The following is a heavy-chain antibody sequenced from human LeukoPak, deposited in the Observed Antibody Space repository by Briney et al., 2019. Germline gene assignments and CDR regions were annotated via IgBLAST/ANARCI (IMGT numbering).Heavy chain of an antibody. CDR2: ISAYNGNT. V-gene: IGHV1-18*01. Sequence: ASVKVSCKASGYTFTSYGISWVRQAPGQGLEWMGWISAYNGNTNYAQKLQGRVTMTTDTSTSTAYMELRSLRSDDTAVYYCARFAVVPAAIGWFDPWGQGTLVTVSS. CDR1: GYTFTSYG. CDR3: ARFAVVPAAIGWFDP. D-gene: IGHD2-2*02. J-gene: IGHJ5*02.